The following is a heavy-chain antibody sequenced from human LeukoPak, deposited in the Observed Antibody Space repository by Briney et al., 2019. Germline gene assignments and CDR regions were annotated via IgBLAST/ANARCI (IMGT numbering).Heavy chain of an antibody. J-gene: IGHJ4*02. CDR3: AKDRSSSPADFDY. D-gene: IGHD6-6*01. CDR1: GFTFSTDA. CDR2: ISGSGDRT. Sequence: GGSLRLSCAASGFTFSTDAMNWVRQAPGKGLQWVASISGSGDRTYYADSVKGRFTISRDNSKNTLYLQMNSLRAEDTAVYNCAKDRSSSPADFDYWGQGTLVTVSS. V-gene: IGHV3-23*01.